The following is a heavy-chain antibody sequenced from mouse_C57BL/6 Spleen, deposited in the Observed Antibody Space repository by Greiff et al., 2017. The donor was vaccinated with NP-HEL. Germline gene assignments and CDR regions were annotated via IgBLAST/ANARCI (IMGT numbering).Heavy chain of an antibody. V-gene: IGHV3-6*01. CDR2: ISYDGSN. Sequence: EVQLQESGPGLVKPSQSLSLTCSVTGYSITSGYYWNWIRQFPGNKLEWMGYISYDGSNNYNPSLKNRISITRDTSKNQFFLKLNSVTTEDTATYYCARGYSNYRYYAMDYWGQGTSVTVSS. J-gene: IGHJ4*01. D-gene: IGHD2-5*01. CDR1: GYSITSGYY. CDR3: ARGYSNYRYYAMDY.